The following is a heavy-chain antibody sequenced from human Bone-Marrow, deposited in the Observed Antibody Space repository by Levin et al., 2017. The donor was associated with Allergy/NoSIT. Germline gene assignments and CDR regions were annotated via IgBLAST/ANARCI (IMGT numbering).Heavy chain of an antibody. J-gene: IGHJ5*02. V-gene: IGHV3-33*01. CDR1: GFTFSSYG. CDR2: IWYDGSNK. Sequence: GGSLRLSCAASGFTFSSYGMHWVRQAPGKGLEWVAVIWYDGSNKYYADSVKGRFTISRDNSKNTLYLQMNSLRAEDTAVYYCARDPKAAAGTFPFNNWFDPWGQGTLVTVSS. D-gene: IGHD6-13*01. CDR3: ARDPKAAAGTFPFNNWFDP.